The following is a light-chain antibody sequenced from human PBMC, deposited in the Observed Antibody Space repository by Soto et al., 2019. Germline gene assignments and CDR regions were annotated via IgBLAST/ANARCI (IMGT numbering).Light chain of an antibody. CDR3: FSYAGSSTYV. Sequence: QSALTQPASVSGSPGQSITISCTGTSSDVGHYNFVSWYQQHPGKAPKMMIFEVNKRPSGVSNRFAGSKSGNTASLTISGLQAEDEAAYFCFSYAGSSTYVFGTGNKVTVL. V-gene: IGLV2-23*02. J-gene: IGLJ1*01. CDR1: SSDVGHYNF. CDR2: EVN.